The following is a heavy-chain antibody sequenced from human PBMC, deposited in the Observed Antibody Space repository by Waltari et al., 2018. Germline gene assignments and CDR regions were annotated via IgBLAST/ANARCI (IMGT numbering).Heavy chain of an antibody. V-gene: IGHV3-21*02. J-gene: IGHJ4*02. D-gene: IGHD3-3*02. CDR3: ASLASI. CDR2: ISVNSENI. Sequence: EVQLVESGGGLVKPGGSLRLSCAASGFSFSIYPMSWVRQAPGKGLEWVAFISVNSENIFYADSVRGRFTISRDNAKNSLYLQMNSLTAEDTAVYYCASLASIWGQGTLVTVSS. CDR1: GFSFSIYP.